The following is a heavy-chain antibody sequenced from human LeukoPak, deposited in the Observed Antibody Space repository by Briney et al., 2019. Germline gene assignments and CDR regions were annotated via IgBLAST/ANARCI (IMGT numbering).Heavy chain of an antibody. Sequence: ASVNVSCKASGGTFSSYAISWVRQAPGQGLEWMGGIIPIFGTANYAQKFQGRVTITADESTSTAYMELSSLRSEDTAVYYCARGIAVAGSNWFDPWGQGTLVTVSS. CDR1: GGTFSSYA. CDR3: ARGIAVAGSNWFDP. V-gene: IGHV1-69*13. D-gene: IGHD6-19*01. J-gene: IGHJ5*02. CDR2: IIPIFGTA.